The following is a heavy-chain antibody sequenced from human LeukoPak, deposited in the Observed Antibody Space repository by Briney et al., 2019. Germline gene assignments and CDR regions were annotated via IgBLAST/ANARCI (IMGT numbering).Heavy chain of an antibody. J-gene: IGHJ3*02. Sequence: PSETLSLTCTVSGGSISSYYWSWIRQPPGKGLEWIGYIYYSGSTNYNPSLKSRVTISVDTSKNQFSLKLSSVTAADTAVYYCASGYCSSTSCPNDAFDIWGQGTMATVSS. CDR3: ASGYCSSTSCPNDAFDI. D-gene: IGHD2-2*01. V-gene: IGHV4-59*01. CDR2: IYYSGST. CDR1: GGSISSYY.